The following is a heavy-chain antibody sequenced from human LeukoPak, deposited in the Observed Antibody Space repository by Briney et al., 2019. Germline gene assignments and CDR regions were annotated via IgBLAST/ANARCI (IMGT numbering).Heavy chain of an antibody. CDR1: GFTFSSYG. D-gene: IGHD3-22*01. CDR2: IRYDGSNK. CDR3: ARGDYPDSSGYYDR. V-gene: IGHV3-30*02. Sequence: GGSLRLSCAASGFTFSSYGMHWVRQAPGKGLEWVAFIRYDGSNKYYADSVKGRFTISRDNSKNTLYLQMNSLRAEDTAVYYCARGDYPDSSGYYDRWGQGTLVSVSS. J-gene: IGHJ4*02.